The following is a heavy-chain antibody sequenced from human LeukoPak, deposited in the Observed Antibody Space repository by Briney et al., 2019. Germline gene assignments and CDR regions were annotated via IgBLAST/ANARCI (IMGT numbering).Heavy chain of an antibody. Sequence: SQTLSLTCAISGDSVSSNSAAWNWIRQSPSRGLEWLGRTYYRSKWYNDYAVSVKSRITINPDTSKNQFSLQLNSVTPEDTAVYYCAREVPALIAVGVKTMDVWGQGTTVTVSS. CDR1: GDSVSSNSAA. CDR3: AREVPALIAVGVKTMDV. V-gene: IGHV6-1*01. J-gene: IGHJ6*02. D-gene: IGHD6-19*01. CDR2: TYYRSKWYN.